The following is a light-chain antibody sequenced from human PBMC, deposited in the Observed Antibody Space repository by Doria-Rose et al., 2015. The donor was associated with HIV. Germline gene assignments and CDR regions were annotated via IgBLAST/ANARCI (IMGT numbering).Light chain of an antibody. J-gene: IGKJ1*01. Sequence: TQSPGTLSLSPGERATLSCRASQSFSSTYLAWYQQKPGQAPSLLIYDGSTRATGIPDRFSASGSGTDFTLTINRLDPEDSALYYCHQYGSSWTFGQGTKVEI. CDR1: QSFSSTY. V-gene: IGKV3-20*01. CDR2: DGS. CDR3: HQYGSSWT.